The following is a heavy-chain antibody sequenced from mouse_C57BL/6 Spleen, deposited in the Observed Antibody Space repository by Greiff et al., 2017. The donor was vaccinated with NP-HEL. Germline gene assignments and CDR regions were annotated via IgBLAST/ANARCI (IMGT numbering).Heavy chain of an antibody. Sequence: VQLQQSGPELVKPGASVKISCKASGYAFSSSWMNWVKQRPGKGLEWIGRIYPGDGDTNYNGKFKGKATLTADKSSSTAYMQLSSLTSEDSAVYFWARGDYYGRVPFDYWGQGTTLTVSS. CDR2: IYPGDGDT. CDR1: GYAFSSSW. V-gene: IGHV1-82*01. D-gene: IGHD1-1*01. CDR3: ARGDYYGRVPFDY. J-gene: IGHJ2*01.